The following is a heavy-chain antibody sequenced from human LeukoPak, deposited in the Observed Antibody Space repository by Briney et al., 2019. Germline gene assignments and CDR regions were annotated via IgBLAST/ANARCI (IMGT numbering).Heavy chain of an antibody. V-gene: IGHV3-74*01. D-gene: IGHD6-13*01. J-gene: IGHJ3*02. CDR1: GFTFSNYW. CDR3: ARGRAASGTRLDAFDI. CDR2: IRTDGSNT. Sequence: GGSLRLSCAASGFTFSNYWMHWVRQAPGKGLGWVSRIRTDGSNTNYADSVKGRFTISRDNAKNTLYLQMNSLRAEDTAVYYCARGRAASGTRLDAFDIWGQGTVVTVSS.